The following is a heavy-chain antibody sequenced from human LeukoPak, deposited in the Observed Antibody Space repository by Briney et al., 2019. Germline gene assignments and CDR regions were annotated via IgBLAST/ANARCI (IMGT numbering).Heavy chain of an antibody. Sequence: PSETLSLTCSVSGGTISSTSYYWAWIRQPPGKGLEWIGYIYQSGSTYYNPSLESRVTISVDRSKDQFSLKLSSVTAADTAVYYCARAPSGYAFDYWGQGTLVTVSS. CDR1: GGTISSTSYY. J-gene: IGHJ4*02. CDR2: IYQSGST. D-gene: IGHD5-12*01. V-gene: IGHV4-30-2*01. CDR3: ARAPSGYAFDY.